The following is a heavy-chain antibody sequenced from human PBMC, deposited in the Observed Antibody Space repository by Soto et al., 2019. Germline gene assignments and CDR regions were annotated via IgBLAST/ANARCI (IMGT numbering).Heavy chain of an antibody. D-gene: IGHD2-15*01. V-gene: IGHV4-30-2*06. CDR2: ITHLENT. J-gene: IGHJ4*02. CDR1: GASISYGGYS. Sequence: QLRLQESGSGVVKTSESLSLTCTVFGASISYGGYSWSWIRQSPGRGLEWIGHITHLENTYFNPSFKSPVSKSIDSTNNHFSLKVTSMTAADKGRYFCVRGGGHAPFEYWGQGILVTVSS. CDR3: VRGGGHAPFEY.